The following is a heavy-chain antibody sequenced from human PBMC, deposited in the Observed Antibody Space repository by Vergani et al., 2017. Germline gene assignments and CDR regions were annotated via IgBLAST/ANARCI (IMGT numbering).Heavy chain of an antibody. CDR1: EFTFSNYG. Sequence: QVQLVESGGGVVQPGRSLRLSCAASEFTFSNYGMHWVRQAPGKGLEVVAVIWFDGSNKYYADSLKGRFTISRDNSKNTLYLQMNSLRAEDTAIYYCARGPYWREAGVPHFDYWGQGTLVTVSS. CDR2: IWFDGSNK. CDR3: ARGPYWREAGVPHFDY. V-gene: IGHV3-33*01. J-gene: IGHJ4*02. D-gene: IGHD6-13*01.